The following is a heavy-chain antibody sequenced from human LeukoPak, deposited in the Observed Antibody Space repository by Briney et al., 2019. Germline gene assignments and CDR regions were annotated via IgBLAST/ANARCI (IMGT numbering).Heavy chain of an antibody. J-gene: IGHJ5*02. CDR3: ARGDSIAAAGHNWFDP. Sequence: GASVKVSCKASGYTFTSYDINWVRQATGQGLEWMGWMNPNSGNTGYAQKFQGRVTMTRNTSISTAYMELSSLRSEDTAVYYCARGDSIAAAGHNWFDPWGQGTLVTVSS. V-gene: IGHV1-8*01. D-gene: IGHD6-13*01. CDR2: MNPNSGNT. CDR1: GYTFTSYD.